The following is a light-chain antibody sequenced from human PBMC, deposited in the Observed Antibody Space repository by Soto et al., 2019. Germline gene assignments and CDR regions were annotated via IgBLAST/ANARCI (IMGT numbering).Light chain of an antibody. CDR2: EGS. CDR3: SSYTSSSTVV. CDR1: SSDVGGCNC. Sequence: QSALTQPASVSGSPGQSITISCTGTSSDVGGCNCVSWYQQHPGKAPKLMIYEGSKRPSGVSNRFSGSKSGNTASLTIFGLQAEDEADYYCSSYTSSSTVVFGGGTKLTVL. V-gene: IGLV2-14*01. J-gene: IGLJ2*01.